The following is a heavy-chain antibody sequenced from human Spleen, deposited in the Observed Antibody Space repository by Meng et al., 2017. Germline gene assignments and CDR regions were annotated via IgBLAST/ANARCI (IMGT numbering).Heavy chain of an antibody. CDR2: ISGSGGTT. V-gene: IGHV3-23*01. CDR3: ASRCLYSGGSCYSGIDY. Sequence: GESLKISCEVSGFPFSRYAMHWVRQAPGKGLEWVSGISGSGGTTYYADSVKGRFTISRDNSKNTLYVQMSSLRAEDTAVYYCASRCLYSGGSCYSGIDYWGQGTLVTVSS. J-gene: IGHJ4*02. CDR1: GFPFSRYA. D-gene: IGHD2-15*01.